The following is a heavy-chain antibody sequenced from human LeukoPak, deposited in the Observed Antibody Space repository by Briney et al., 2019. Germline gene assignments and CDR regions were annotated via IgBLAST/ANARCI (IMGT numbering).Heavy chain of an antibody. CDR3: ARVSPNVIVGYYFDY. CDR1: GFSFSSYW. CDR2: IKQDGSEK. J-gene: IGHJ4*02. D-gene: IGHD3-22*01. Sequence: GGSLRLSCAASGFSFSSYWMSWVRQAPGKGLEWVANIKQDGSEKYYVDSVKGRFTISRDNAKNSLYLQMNSLRAEDTAVYYCARVSPNVIVGYYFDYWGQGTLVTVSS. V-gene: IGHV3-7*01.